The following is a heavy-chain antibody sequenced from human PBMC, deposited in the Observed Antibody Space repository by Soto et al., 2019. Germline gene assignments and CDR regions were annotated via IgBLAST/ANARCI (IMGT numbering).Heavy chain of an antibody. J-gene: IGHJ6*02. CDR3: AKVIAVAGYYYYGMDV. D-gene: IGHD6-19*01. Sequence: EVQLLESGGGLVQPGGSLRLSCAASGFTFSSYAMSWVRQAPGKGLEWVSAISGSGGSTYYADSVKGRFTISRDNSKNPLYLQMNSLRAEDTAVYYCAKVIAVAGYYYYGMDVWGQGTTVTVSS. CDR1: GFTFSSYA. CDR2: ISGSGGST. V-gene: IGHV3-23*01.